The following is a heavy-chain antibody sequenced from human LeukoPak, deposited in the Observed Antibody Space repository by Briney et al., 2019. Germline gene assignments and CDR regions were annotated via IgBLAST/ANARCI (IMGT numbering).Heavy chain of an antibody. Sequence: SETLSLTCTVSGGSISSADYCWSWIRQPPGKGLEWIGYIYYSGSTNYNPSLKSRVTISVDTSKNQFSLKLSSVTAADTAVYYCARVGYYDSSFDYWGQGTLVTVSS. V-gene: IGHV4-30-4*01. CDR3: ARVGYYDSSFDY. CDR1: GGSISSADYC. D-gene: IGHD3-22*01. CDR2: IYYSGST. J-gene: IGHJ4*02.